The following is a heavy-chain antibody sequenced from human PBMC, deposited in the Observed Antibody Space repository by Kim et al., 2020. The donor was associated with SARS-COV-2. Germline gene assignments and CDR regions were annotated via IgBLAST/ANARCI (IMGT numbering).Heavy chain of an antibody. CDR1: GGSISSSRSYY. D-gene: IGHD2-8*01. J-gene: IGHJ2*01. V-gene: IGHV4-39*01. CDR2: IYYSGYT. CDR3: ATMATHWYFDL. Sequence: SETLSLTCTVSGGSISSSRSYYWGWIRQPPGKGLEWIGCIYYSGYTYYNPSLKSRVTISVYTSKNHFSLKLRSVTAADTAVYYCATMATHWYFDLWGRGT.